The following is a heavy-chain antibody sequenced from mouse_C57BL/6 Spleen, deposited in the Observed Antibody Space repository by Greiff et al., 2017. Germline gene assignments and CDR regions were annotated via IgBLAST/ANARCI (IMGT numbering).Heavy chain of an antibody. D-gene: IGHD1-1*01. CDR1: GYTFTSYW. CDR3: ARKGYYGKGDWYFDV. Sequence: QVQLQQPGAELVKPGASVKLSCKASGYTFTSYWMQWVKQRPGQGLEWIGEIDPSDSYTNYNQKFKGKATLTVDTSSSTAYMQLSSLTSEDSAVYYCARKGYYGKGDWYFDVWGTGTTVTVSS. CDR2: IDPSDSYT. J-gene: IGHJ1*03. V-gene: IGHV1-50*01.